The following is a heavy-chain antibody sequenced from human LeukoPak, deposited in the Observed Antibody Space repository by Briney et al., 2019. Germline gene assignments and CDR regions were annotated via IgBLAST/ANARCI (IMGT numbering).Heavy chain of an antibody. V-gene: IGHV1-2*04. CDR3: ARGYYDSSGYPLYNWFDP. CDR2: INPNSGGT. Sequence: GASVKVSCKASGYTFTCYYMHWVRQAPGQGLEWMGWINPNSGGTNYAQKFQGWVTMTRDTSISTAYMELSRLRSDDTAVYYCARGYYDSSGYPLYNWFDPWGQGTLVTVSS. D-gene: IGHD3-22*01. J-gene: IGHJ5*02. CDR1: GYTFTCYY.